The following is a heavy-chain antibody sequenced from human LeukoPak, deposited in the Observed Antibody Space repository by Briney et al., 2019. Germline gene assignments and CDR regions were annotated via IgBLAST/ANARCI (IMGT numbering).Heavy chain of an antibody. D-gene: IGHD2/OR15-2a*01. CDR2: VSYSGRT. CDR3: ARHQRCPENLDY. J-gene: IGHJ4*02. Sequence: SETLSLTCTVSGASISNYYWSWIRQPPGKGLECIGYVSYSGRTNHNPSLKSRVTISADTSKNQFSLKLTSVTAADTAVYYCARHQRCPENLDYWGQGTLVTVSS. CDR1: GASISNYY. V-gene: IGHV4-59*08.